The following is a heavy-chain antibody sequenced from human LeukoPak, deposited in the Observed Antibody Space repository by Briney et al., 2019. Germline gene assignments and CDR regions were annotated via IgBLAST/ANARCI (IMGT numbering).Heavy chain of an antibody. CDR1: GFIFSSYS. CDR3: ARDDILTGYPTPFDY. Sequence: GGSLRLSCAASGFIFSSYSMNWVRQAPGKGLEWVSYISSSSSSIYYADAVKGRFTISRDNAKNSLYLQMNSLRAEDTAVYYCARDDILTGYPTPFDYWGQGTLVTVSS. V-gene: IGHV3-48*01. J-gene: IGHJ4*02. CDR2: ISSSSSSI. D-gene: IGHD3-9*01.